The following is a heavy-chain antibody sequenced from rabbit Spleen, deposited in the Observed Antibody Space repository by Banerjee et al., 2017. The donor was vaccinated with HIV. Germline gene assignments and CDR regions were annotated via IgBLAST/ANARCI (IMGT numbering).Heavy chain of an antibody. CDR3: ARDPGSSGYWEYDFKL. Sequence: QQQLEESGGGLVKPGGTLTLTCKASGIDFSSYYYMCWVRQAPGKGLEWIACIYTGSGNTYYASWAKGRFTISKTSSTTVTLQLTSLTAADTATYFCARDPGSSGYWEYDFKLWGPGTLVTVS. CDR1: GIDFSSYYY. V-gene: IGHV1S45*01. D-gene: IGHD1-1*01. J-gene: IGHJ4*01. CDR2: IYTGSGNT.